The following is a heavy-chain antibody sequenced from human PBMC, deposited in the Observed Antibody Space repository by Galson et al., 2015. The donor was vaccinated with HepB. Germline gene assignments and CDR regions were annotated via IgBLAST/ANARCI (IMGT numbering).Heavy chain of an antibody. D-gene: IGHD5-12*01. CDR1: GFSFGDHA. Sequence: SLRLSCAASGFSFGDHAMSWFRQAPGKGLEWVGFIRSKPYGGTTEYAASVKGRFTISRDDSRNIAYPQMNSLKTEDTAVYYCSRDRKGGYGPFDYWGQGTLVTVSS. CDR2: IRSKPYGGTT. V-gene: IGHV3-49*03. CDR3: SRDRKGGYGPFDY. J-gene: IGHJ4*02.